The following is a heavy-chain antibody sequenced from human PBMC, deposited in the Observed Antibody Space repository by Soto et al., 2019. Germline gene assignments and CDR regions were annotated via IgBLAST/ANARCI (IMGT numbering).Heavy chain of an antibody. Sequence: QVQLVQPGAEVRKPGASVKVSCKASGDIFTNFDFNWVRQATGQGLEWIGWMRANSGDTGHDRKFQGRVSMTRDTSMSTVYMELCSLRAVGSAVYCCAGYIYGQGFKAWGQGTLVFVSS. D-gene: IGHD3-3*02. CDR3: AGYIYGQGFKA. V-gene: IGHV1-8*01. CDR1: GDIFTNFD. CDR2: MRANSGDT. J-gene: IGHJ5*02.